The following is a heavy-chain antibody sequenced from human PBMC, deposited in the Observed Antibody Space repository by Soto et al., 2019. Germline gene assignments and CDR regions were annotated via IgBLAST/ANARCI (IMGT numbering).Heavy chain of an antibody. Sequence: QVQLVQSGAEVKKPGSSVKVSCKASGGTFSTYAISWVRQAPGQGLEWVGGIIPIFGTANYAQKFQGRVTITADESTSTVYMELSSLRSEDTAVYYCARAAYSYGTAYLSYYYGMDVWGQGTTVTVSS. CDR1: GGTFSTYA. D-gene: IGHD5-18*01. CDR3: ARAAYSYGTAYLSYYYGMDV. CDR2: IIPIFGTA. J-gene: IGHJ6*02. V-gene: IGHV1-69*01.